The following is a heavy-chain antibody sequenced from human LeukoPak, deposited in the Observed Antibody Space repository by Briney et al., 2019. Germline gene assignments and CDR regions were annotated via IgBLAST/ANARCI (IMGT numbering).Heavy chain of an antibody. J-gene: IGHJ4*02. V-gene: IGHV4-59*01. CDR2: IYYSGST. CDR3: ARESSGFDY. Sequence: KPSETLSLTCTVSGGSISSYYWSWIRQPPGKGLEWIGYIYYSGSTNYNPSLKSRVTISVDTSKNQFSLKLSSVTAADTAVYYCARESSGFDYWGQGTLVTVSS. D-gene: IGHD6-19*01. CDR1: GGSISSYY.